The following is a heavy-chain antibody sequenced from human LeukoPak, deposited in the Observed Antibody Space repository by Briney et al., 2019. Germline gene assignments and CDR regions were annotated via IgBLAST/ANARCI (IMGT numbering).Heavy chain of an antibody. CDR1: GFTFSSYS. CDR3: ARSPIAARPITFDAFDI. V-gene: IGHV3-21*01. CDR2: ISSSSSYI. Sequence: GGSLRLSCAASGFTFSSYSMNWVRQAPGKGLKRVSSISSSSSYIYYADSVKGRFTISRDNAKNSLYLQMNSLRAEDTAVYYCARSPIAARPITFDAFDIWGQGTMVTVSS. D-gene: IGHD6-6*01. J-gene: IGHJ3*02.